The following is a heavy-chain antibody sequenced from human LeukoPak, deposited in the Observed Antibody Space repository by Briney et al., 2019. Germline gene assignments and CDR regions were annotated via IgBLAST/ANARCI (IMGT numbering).Heavy chain of an antibody. J-gene: IGHJ4*02. V-gene: IGHV1-18*01. D-gene: IGHD3-22*01. CDR2: ISAYNGNT. Sequence: ASVKVSCKASGYTFTSYGISWVRQAPGQGLEWMGWISAYNGNTNYAQKLQGRVTMTTDTSTSTAYMELRSLRSDDTAVYYCARSQGYDSSGYYSSGSDYWGQGTLVTVSS. CDR1: GYTFTSYG. CDR3: ARSQGYDSSGYYSSGSDY.